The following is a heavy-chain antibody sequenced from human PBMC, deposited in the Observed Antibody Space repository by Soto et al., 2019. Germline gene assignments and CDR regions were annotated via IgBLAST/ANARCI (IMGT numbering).Heavy chain of an antibody. Sequence: QVRLVEYGGGLVRPGGSLRLSCAASGFTFSDYYMTWIRRAPGMGLEWLSHVTDSGSSAYYTDSVKGRFTISRDNARNSLFLQMNTLKAADSGVYYCAADRGGYGYFDYVGQGILVTVSS. J-gene: IGHJ4*02. CDR3: AADRGGYGYFDY. V-gene: IGHV3-11*01. CDR2: VTDSGSSA. CDR1: GFTFSDYY. D-gene: IGHD1-26*01.